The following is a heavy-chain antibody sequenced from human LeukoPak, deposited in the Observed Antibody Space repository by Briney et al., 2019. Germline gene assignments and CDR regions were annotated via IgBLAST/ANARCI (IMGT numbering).Heavy chain of an antibody. J-gene: IGHJ4*02. CDR1: GFTFSDYY. V-gene: IGHV3-11*01. CDR2: ISSRGSTI. CDR3: ARDGVTIDY. D-gene: IGHD4-17*01. Sequence: GGSLRLSCAASGFTFSDYYMGWIRQAPGKGLEWVSYISSRGSTIYYADSVKGRFTISRDNAKNSLSLQMNSLRAEDTAVYYCARDGVTIDYWGQGALVTVSS.